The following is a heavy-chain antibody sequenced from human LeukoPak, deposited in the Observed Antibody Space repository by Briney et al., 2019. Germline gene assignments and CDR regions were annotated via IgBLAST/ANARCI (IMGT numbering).Heavy chain of an antibody. V-gene: IGHV3-7*01. Sequence: GGSLRLSCAASGFTFSSYSMNWVRQAPGKGLEWVAHIKQDGSEKYYVDSVKGRFTISRDNAKNSLYLQMNSLRAEDTAVYYCARDFSGGSYRGYFDYWGQGTLVTVSS. CDR1: GFTFSSYS. CDR3: ARDFSGGSYRGYFDY. CDR2: IKQDGSEK. J-gene: IGHJ4*02. D-gene: IGHD1-26*01.